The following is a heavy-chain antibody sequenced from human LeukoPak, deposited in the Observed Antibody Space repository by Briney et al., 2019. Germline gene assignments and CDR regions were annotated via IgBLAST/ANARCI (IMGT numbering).Heavy chain of an antibody. J-gene: IGHJ4*02. CDR2: INHSGIT. Sequence: SETLSLTCTVSGDSIDSVGYYWSWIRQPPGKGLEWIGEINHSGITNYNPSLNNRVTISVDTSKNQFSLKLSSVTAADTAVYYCARAWELPHISHLDYWGQGTLVTVSS. D-gene: IGHD1-26*01. V-gene: IGHV4-34*01. CDR1: GDSIDSVGYY. CDR3: ARAWELPHISHLDY.